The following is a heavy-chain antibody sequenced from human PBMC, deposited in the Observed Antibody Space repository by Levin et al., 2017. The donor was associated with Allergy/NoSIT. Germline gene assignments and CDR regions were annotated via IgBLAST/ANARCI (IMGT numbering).Heavy chain of an antibody. CDR3: ARVSSSTWIDY. CDR2: ISSSSSYI. Sequence: GESLKISCAASGFTFSSYSMNWVRQAPGKGLEWVSSISSSSSYIYYADSVKGRFTISRDNAKNSLYLQMNSLRAEDTAVYYCARVSSSTWIDYWGQGTLVTVSS. CDR1: GFTFSSYS. J-gene: IGHJ4*02. V-gene: IGHV3-21*01. D-gene: IGHD6-13*01.